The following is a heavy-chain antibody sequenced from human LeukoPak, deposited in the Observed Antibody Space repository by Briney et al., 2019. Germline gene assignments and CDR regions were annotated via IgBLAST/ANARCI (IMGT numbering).Heavy chain of an antibody. J-gene: IGHJ4*02. CDR2: ISYDGSNK. CDR1: GFTFSSYW. CDR3: ARDWARYCGGDCYSSSDY. Sequence: PGGSLRLSCAASGFTFSSYWMSWVRQAPGKGLEWVAVISYDGSNKYYADSVKGRFTISRDNSKNTLYLQMNSLRAEDTAVYYCARDWARYCGGDCYSSSDYWGQGTLVTVSS. V-gene: IGHV3-30-3*01. D-gene: IGHD2-21*02.